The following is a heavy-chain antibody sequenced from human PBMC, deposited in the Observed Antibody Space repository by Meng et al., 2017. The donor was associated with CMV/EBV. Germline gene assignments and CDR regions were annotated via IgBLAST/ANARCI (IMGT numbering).Heavy chain of an antibody. Sequence: CPGHGRSIISGYSFWSWICQSPGQRPESIGYVFYRGLSYSNPSLESRVAISVDTSKYQFSLNPGSATAAATAMYYCARKSLNWFDPWGQGILVTVSS. CDR1: GRSIISGYSF. CDR3: ARKSLNWFDP. J-gene: IGHJ5*02. CDR2: VFYRGLS. D-gene: IGHD3-16*02. V-gene: IGHV4-30-4*08.